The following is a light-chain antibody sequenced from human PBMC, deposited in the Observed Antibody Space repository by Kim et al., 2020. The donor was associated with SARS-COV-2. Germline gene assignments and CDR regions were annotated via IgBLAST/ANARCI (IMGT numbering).Light chain of an antibody. CDR3: QKCDSAPWT. CDR2: AAS. J-gene: IGKJ1*01. Sequence: ASVGDVVTITCRASRGISNHLAWYQQKPGEVPKLLIYAASALQSGVPSRFRGTGSGTDFTLTISSLQPEDVATYYCQKCDSAPWTFGQGTKVDIK. CDR1: RGISNH. V-gene: IGKV1-27*01.